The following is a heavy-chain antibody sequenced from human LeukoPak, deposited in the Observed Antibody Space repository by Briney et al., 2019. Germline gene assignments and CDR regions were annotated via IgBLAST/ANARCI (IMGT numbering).Heavy chain of an antibody. Sequence: GGSLRLSCAASGFPLNIAWMTWVRRATGKGVEWVGRIKSKTDGGTTDYGAPVKGRLTISRDDSKNTLYLQMNSLRAEGTAVYYCAQLGITMIGVAWGKGTTVTISS. CDR2: IKSKTDGGTT. V-gene: IGHV3-15*01. CDR1: GFPLNIAW. CDR3: AQLGITMIGVA. D-gene: IGHD3-10*02. J-gene: IGHJ6*04.